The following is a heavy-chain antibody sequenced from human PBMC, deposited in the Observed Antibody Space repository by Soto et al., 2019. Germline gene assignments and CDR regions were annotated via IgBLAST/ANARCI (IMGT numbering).Heavy chain of an antibody. V-gene: IGHV3-49*05. CDR2: IRSKAYGGTT. CDR1: RFTFGDYA. J-gene: IGHJ4*02. CDR3: TRALHHFSGLRNFDY. Sequence: EVQLVESGGGLVKPGRSLRLSCTGSRFTFGDYAMSWFRQAPGKGLEWVGFIRSKAYGGTTEYAASVKGRFTISRDDSNSIAYLHMNSLITEDTAVYYCTRALHHFSGLRNFDYWGQGTLVTVSS. D-gene: IGHD3-3*02.